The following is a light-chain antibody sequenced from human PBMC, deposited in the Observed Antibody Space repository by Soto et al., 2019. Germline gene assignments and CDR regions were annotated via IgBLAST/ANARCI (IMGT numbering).Light chain of an antibody. CDR3: QQYGSS. CDR1: QSVSSSY. J-gene: IGKJ2*01. Sequence: EIVLTQSPGTLSLSPGERATLSCRASQSVSSSYLAWYQQKPGQAPRLRIYGASSRATGIPDRFSGSGSGTDFTLTISRLEPEDFAVYYCQQYGSSLGQGTKLEI. V-gene: IGKV3-20*01. CDR2: GAS.